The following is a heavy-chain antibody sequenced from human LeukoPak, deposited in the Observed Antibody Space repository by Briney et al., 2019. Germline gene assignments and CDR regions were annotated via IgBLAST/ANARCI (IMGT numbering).Heavy chain of an antibody. CDR2: IKQDGSEK. CDR1: GFTFSSYW. CDR3: AKAFIGYCSGGSCYHFDY. V-gene: IGHV3-7*01. D-gene: IGHD2-15*01. Sequence: GGSLRLSCAASGFTFSSYWMSWVRQAPGKGLEWVANIKQDGSEKYYVDSVKGRFTISRDNAKNSLYLQMNSLRAEDTAVYYCAKAFIGYCSGGSCYHFDYWGQGTLVTVSS. J-gene: IGHJ4*02.